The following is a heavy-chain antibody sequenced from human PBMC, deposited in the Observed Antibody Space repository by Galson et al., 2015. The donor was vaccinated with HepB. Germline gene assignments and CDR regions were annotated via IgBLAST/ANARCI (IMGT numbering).Heavy chain of an antibody. J-gene: IGHJ2*01. CDR1: GGSISSGGYS. Sequence: LSLTCDVSGGSISSGGYSWSWIRQPPGKALEWIGYIYHSGTTYYNTSLKSRVSISVERSKNQYSLRLSSVTAADTAIYYCARDQGRNWYFDLWGRGTLVTVSS. V-gene: IGHV4-30-2*01. CDR3: ARDQGRNWYFDL. D-gene: IGHD3-10*01. CDR2: IYHSGTT.